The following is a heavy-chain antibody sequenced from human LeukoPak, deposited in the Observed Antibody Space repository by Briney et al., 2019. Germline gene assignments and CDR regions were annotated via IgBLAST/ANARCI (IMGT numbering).Heavy chain of an antibody. Sequence: SETLSLTCAVYGGSFSGYYWSWIRQPPGKGLEWIGEINHSGSTNYNPSLKSRVTISVDTSKNQFSLKLSSVTAADTAVYYCARGWTAYWGQGTLVTVSS. D-gene: IGHD3/OR15-3a*01. CDR2: INHSGST. J-gene: IGHJ4*02. CDR1: GGSFSGYY. V-gene: IGHV4-34*01. CDR3: ARGWTAY.